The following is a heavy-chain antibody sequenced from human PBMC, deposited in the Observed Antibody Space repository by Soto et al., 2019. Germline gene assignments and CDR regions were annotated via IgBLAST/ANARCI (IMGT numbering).Heavy chain of an antibody. Sequence: EVQLLESGGGLVQPGGSLRLSCAASGFTFSSYAMSWVRQAPGKGLEWVSAISGSGGSTYYADSVKGRFTISRDNSKNTLYLQMTSLRAEDTAVYYCAKASSSTHYYYYGMDVWGQGTTVTVSS. CDR2: ISGSGGST. CDR1: GFTFSSYA. V-gene: IGHV3-23*01. CDR3: AKASSSTHYYYYGMDV. D-gene: IGHD6-6*01. J-gene: IGHJ6*02.